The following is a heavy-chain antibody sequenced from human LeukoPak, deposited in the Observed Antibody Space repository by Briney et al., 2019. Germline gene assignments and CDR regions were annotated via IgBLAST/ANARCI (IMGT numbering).Heavy chain of an antibody. Sequence: GGSLRLSCAASGFTFSSYGMHWVRQAPGKGLEWVAVIWYGGSNKYYADSVKGRFTISRDNSKNTLYLQMNSLRAEDTAVYYCAVGEGAFDIWGQGTMVTVSS. V-gene: IGHV3-33*08. D-gene: IGHD1-26*01. J-gene: IGHJ3*02. CDR3: AVGEGAFDI. CDR2: IWYGGSNK. CDR1: GFTFSSYG.